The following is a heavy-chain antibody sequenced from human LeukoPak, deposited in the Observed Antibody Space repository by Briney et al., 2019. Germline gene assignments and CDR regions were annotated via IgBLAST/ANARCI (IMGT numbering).Heavy chain of an antibody. V-gene: IGHV4-59*08. J-gene: IGHJ2*01. CDR3: ARQWYGDHPPRQYWYFDL. CDR1: NGSISGYY. D-gene: IGHD4-17*01. CDR2: IYYSGST. Sequence: PSETLSLTCTVSNGSISGYYWSWIRQPPGKGLEWVGYIYYSGSTNYNPSLKSRVTISVDTSKNQFSLKLSSVTAADTAVYYCARQWYGDHPPRQYWYFDLWGRGTLVTVSS.